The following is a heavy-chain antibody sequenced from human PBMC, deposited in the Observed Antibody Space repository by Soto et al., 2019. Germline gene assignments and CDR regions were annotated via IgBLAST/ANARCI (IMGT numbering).Heavy chain of an antibody. J-gene: IGHJ4*02. CDR3: ARVLGYCSSTSCLGYLDS. CDR1: GYTFTSYG. D-gene: IGHD2-2*01. Sequence: GASVKVSCKASGYTFTSYGISWVRQAPGQGLEWMGGIIPIIGTASYAQKFQGRVTITADESTSTAYMELSSLRSEDTAVYYCARVLGYCSSTSCLGYLDSWGQGTLVTVSS. V-gene: IGHV1-69*13. CDR2: IIPIIGTA.